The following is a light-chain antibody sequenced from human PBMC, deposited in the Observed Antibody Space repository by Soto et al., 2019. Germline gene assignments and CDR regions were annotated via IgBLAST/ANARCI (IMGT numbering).Light chain of an antibody. CDR3: LLDFSYFWA. CDR1: QGIRSA. CDR2: AAS. J-gene: IGKJ1*01. V-gene: IGKV1-6*01. Sequence: AIQLTQSPSSLSASVGDRVTITCRASQGIRSALGWYPQKPGKVPKLLIYAASTLQSGVPSRFSGSGSGTDFSLTISSLQPEDFATYYCLLDFSYFWAFGQGTKVE.